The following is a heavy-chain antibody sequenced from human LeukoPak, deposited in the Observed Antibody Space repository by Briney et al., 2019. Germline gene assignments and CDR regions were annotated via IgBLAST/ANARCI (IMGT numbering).Heavy chain of an antibody. V-gene: IGHV5-51*01. CDR1: GYSFTSYW. D-gene: IGHD5-18*01. J-gene: IGHJ4*02. CDR2: IYPGDSDT. CDR3: ARPGYSYGYYYFDY. Sequence: GESLKISCRGSGYSFTSYWIGWVRQVPGKGLGGMGSIYPGDSDTRYRPSFQGQVTISADKSISTAYLQWSSLKASDTAMYYCARPGYSYGYYYFDYWGQGTLVTVSS.